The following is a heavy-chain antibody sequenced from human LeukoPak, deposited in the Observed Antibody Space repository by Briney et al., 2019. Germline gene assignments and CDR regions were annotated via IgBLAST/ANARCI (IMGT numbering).Heavy chain of an antibody. J-gene: IGHJ6*02. CDR3: AITMVRGSYNMDV. CDR1: GFTFTSYA. V-gene: IGHV3-23*01. D-gene: IGHD3-10*01. Sequence: PGGSLRLSCAASGFTFTSYAMTWVRQAPGKGLEWVPGISNSGSSTYYADSVKGRFTISRDNSKNTVDLQLSSLRAEDTAVYYCAITMVRGSYNMDVWGQGTTVTVSS. CDR2: ISNSGSST.